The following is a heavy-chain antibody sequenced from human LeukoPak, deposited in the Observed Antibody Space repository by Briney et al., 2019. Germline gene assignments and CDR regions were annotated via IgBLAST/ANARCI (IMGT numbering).Heavy chain of an antibody. J-gene: IGHJ6*03. V-gene: IGHV3-30*02. CDR3: AKGGGYEAQYYYYYLDV. D-gene: IGHD5-12*01. CDR1: GFTFSSYG. CDR2: IQYDGSNK. Sequence: GSLRLSCAASGFTFSSYGMHWVRQAPGKGLEWVAFIQYDGSNKYYADSVKGRFTVSRDNSKNTLYLQMKSLRAEDTAVYYCAKGGGYEAQYYYYYLDVWGKGTTVTISS.